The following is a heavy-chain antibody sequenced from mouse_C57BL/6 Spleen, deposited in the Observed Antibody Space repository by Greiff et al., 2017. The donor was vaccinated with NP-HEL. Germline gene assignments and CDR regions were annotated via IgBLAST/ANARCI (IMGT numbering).Heavy chain of an antibody. Sequence: EVNVVESGGDLVKPGGSLKLSCAASGFTFSSYGMSWVRQTPDKRLEWVATISSGGSYTYYPDSVKGRFTISRDNAKNTLYLQMSSLKSEDTAMYYCARHEDGNYAMDYWGQRTSVTVSS. CDR1: GFTFSSYG. V-gene: IGHV5-6*01. CDR3: ARHEDGNYAMDY. CDR2: ISSGGSYT. J-gene: IGHJ4*01.